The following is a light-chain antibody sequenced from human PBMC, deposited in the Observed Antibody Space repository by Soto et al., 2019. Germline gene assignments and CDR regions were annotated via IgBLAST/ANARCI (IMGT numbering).Light chain of an antibody. Sequence: AIRMTQSPSSLSASTGDRVTITCRASQGISSYLAWYQQKPGKAPKLLIYAASTLQSGVPSRFRGSGSGTDFTLTISCLQSEDFEPYYCQQYYSYPQTFGQGTKVDIK. J-gene: IGKJ1*01. CDR1: QGISSY. V-gene: IGKV1-8*01. CDR3: QQYYSYPQT. CDR2: AAS.